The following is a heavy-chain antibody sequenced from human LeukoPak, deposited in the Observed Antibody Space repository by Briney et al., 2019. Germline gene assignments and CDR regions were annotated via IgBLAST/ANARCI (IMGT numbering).Heavy chain of an antibody. J-gene: IGHJ4*02. CDR3: ARLVLMVYAIRELGKFDY. Sequence: SETLSLTCAVSGYSISSGYYWGWIRQPPGKGLEWIGSIYHSGSTYYNPSLKSRVTISVDTSKNQFSLKLSSVTAADTAVYYCARLVLMVYAIRELGKFDYWGQGTLVTVSS. CDR1: GYSISSGYY. CDR2: IYHSGST. V-gene: IGHV4-38-2*01. D-gene: IGHD2-8*01.